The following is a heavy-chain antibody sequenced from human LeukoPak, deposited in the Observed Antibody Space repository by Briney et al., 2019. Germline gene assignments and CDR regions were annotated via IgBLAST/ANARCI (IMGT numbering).Heavy chain of an antibody. CDR2: INPNSGGT. D-gene: IGHD4-17*01. J-gene: IGHJ4*02. CDR3: ARSTAYGDYDY. V-gene: IGHV1-2*04. Sequence: GASVKVPCKASGYTFTGYYMHWVRQAPGQGLEWMGWINPNSGGTNYAQKFQGWVTMTRDTSISTAYMELSRLRSDDTAVYYCARSTAYGDYDYWGQGTLVTVSS. CDR1: GYTFTGYY.